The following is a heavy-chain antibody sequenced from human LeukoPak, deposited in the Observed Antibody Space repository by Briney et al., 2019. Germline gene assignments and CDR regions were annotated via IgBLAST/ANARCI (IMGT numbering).Heavy chain of an antibody. CDR3: ARAGRLQYGDYVAFDY. CDR2: ISISGTTI. V-gene: IGHV3-48*04. CDR1: GFTFSSYA. Sequence: GGSLRLSCAASGFTFSSYAMSWVRQAPGKGLDWVSYISISGTTINYADSVRGRFTFSRDNAKNSLYLQMNSLRAEDTAVYYCARAGRLQYGDYVAFDYWGQGTLVTVSS. J-gene: IGHJ4*02. D-gene: IGHD4-17*01.